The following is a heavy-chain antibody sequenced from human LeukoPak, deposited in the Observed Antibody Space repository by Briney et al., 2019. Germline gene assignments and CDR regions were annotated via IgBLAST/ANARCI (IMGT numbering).Heavy chain of an antibody. Sequence: GGSLRLSCAASGFTFSNYDIHWVRQAPGKGLEWVAFIRYDGSNKYYVDSVKGRFTISRDNSKNTLYLQMNSLRAEDTAVYYCARDGQAGTSFPAPPPEWGQGTLVTVSS. V-gene: IGHV3-30*02. J-gene: IGHJ4*02. CDR2: IRYDGSNK. CDR1: GFTFSNYD. CDR3: ARDGQAGTSFPAPPPE. D-gene: IGHD6-13*01.